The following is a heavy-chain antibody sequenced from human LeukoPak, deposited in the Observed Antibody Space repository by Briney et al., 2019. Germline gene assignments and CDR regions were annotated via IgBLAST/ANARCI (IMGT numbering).Heavy chain of an antibody. CDR1: GFTFSSYW. D-gene: IGHD4-17*01. J-gene: IGHJ3*02. Sequence: PGGSLRLSCAASGFTFSSYWMSWVRQAPGQGLEWVATIKQDGSQKEYVDSVKGRFTISRDNAKNSLYLQMNSLRAEDTAVYYCARDPTVTNFHDAFDIWGQGTMVAVSS. V-gene: IGHV3-7*05. CDR3: ARDPTVTNFHDAFDI. CDR2: IKQDGSQK.